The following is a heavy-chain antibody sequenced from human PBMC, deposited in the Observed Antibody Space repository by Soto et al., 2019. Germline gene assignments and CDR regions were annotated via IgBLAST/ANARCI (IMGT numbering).Heavy chain of an antibody. Sequence: PGGSLRLSCAASGFTFSSYAMSRVRQAPGNGLECASAISGSCGSTYYADSVKGRFTISRENSKNTLYLQMNSLRAEDTAVYYCAKAGRGHSYSYTYDCWGQGTRGTVSS. J-gene: IGHJ4*02. CDR1: GFTFSSYA. CDR2: ISGSCGST. D-gene: IGHD3-16*01. CDR3: AKAGRGHSYSYTYDC. V-gene: IGHV3-23*01.